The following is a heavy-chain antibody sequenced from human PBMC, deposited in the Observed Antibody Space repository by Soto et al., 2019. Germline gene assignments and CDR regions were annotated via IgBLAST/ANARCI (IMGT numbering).Heavy chain of an antibody. Sequence: AGGSLRLSCAASGFTFSSYAMSWVRQAPGKGLEWVSGITGSGVSTFYADSVKGRFTISRDNFKNSLDLKMNSLRAEDTAVYYCAKDLQLCGRDCYPYYFDYWGQGTLVTV. CDR3: AKDLQLCGRDCYPYYFDY. CDR1: GFTFSSYA. CDR2: ITGSGVST. J-gene: IGHJ4*02. V-gene: IGHV3-23*01. D-gene: IGHD2-21*02.